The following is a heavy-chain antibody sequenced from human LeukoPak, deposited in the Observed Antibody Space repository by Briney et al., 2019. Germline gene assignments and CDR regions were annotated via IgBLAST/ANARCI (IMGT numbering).Heavy chain of an antibody. CDR1: GGPISSYY. Sequence: SETLSLTCTVSGGPISSYYWSWIRQPPGKGLEWIGYIYYSGSTNYNPSLKSRVTISVDTSKNQFSLKLSSVTAADTAVYYCARGVSTTVTTKFDPWGQGTLVTVSS. V-gene: IGHV4-59*01. CDR2: IYYSGST. J-gene: IGHJ5*02. D-gene: IGHD4-17*01. CDR3: ARGVSTTVTTKFDP.